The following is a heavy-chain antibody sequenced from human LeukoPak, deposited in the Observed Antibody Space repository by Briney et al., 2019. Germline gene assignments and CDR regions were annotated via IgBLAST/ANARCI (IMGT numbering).Heavy chain of an antibody. CDR1: GGSFSGYY. Sequence: SETLSLTCAVYGGSFSGYYRSWIRQPPGKGLEWIGEINHSGSTNYNPSLKSRVTISVDTSKNQFSLKLSSVTAADTAVYYCARTYKQLGGGYYYYYYYMDVWGQGTTVTVSS. CDR2: INHSGST. CDR3: ARTYKQLGGGYYYYYYYMDV. J-gene: IGHJ6*03. D-gene: IGHD6-6*01. V-gene: IGHV4-34*01.